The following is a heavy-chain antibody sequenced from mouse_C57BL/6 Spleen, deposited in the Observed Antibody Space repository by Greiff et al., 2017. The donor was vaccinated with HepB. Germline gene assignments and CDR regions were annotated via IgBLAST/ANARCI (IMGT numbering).Heavy chain of an antibody. J-gene: IGHJ4*01. CDR1: GYTFTSYG. V-gene: IGHV1-81*01. Sequence: VQLQQSGAELARPGASVKLSCKASGYTFTSYGISWVKQRTGQGLEWIGEIYPRSGNTYYNEKFKGKATLTADKSSSTAYMELRSLTSEDSAVYFCASGVTTVVSYYAMDYWGQGTSVTVSS. CDR3: ASGVTTVVSYYAMDY. D-gene: IGHD1-1*01. CDR2: IYPRSGNT.